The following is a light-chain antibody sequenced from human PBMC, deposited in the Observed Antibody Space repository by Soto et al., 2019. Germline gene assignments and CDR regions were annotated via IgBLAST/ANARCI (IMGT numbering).Light chain of an antibody. V-gene: IGKV3-20*01. CDR1: QSVYSSH. Sequence: EIVFTQYPGTLSLSPGERATLSCRASQSVYSSHLAWYRQKPGQVPRLLIYDASSRATGTPDRFSGSGSGTDFTLTISRLEPEDFAVYYCQQYHSAPFTFGPGTKVDIK. CDR2: DAS. J-gene: IGKJ3*01. CDR3: QQYHSAPFT.